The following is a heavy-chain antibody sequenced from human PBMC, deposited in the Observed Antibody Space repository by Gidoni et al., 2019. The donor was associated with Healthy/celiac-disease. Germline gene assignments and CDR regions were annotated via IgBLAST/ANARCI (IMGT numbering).Heavy chain of an antibody. CDR3: ARWSVTATGDFDY. CDR2: ISSGGSNI. Sequence: QVPLVESGGGLVKPGGSLRLSCAASGFIFSDFYMTWIRQAPGKGLEWVSSISSGGSNIYYVDSVKGRFTISRDNAKNSLYLQMNSLRAEDTAVYYCARWSVTATGDFDYWGQGTLVTVSS. CDR1: GFIFSDFY. J-gene: IGHJ4*02. V-gene: IGHV3-11*01. D-gene: IGHD2-21*02.